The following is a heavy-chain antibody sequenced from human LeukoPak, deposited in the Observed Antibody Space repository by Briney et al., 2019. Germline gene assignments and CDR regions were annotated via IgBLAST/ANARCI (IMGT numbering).Heavy chain of an antibody. CDR2: ISSSGSTI. Sequence: GGSLRLSCAASGLTFSDYYMSWIRQAPGKGLEWVSYISSSGSTIYYADSVKGRFTISRDNAKNSLYLQMNSLRAEDTAVYYCARDPTYYYDSSGIFDYWGQGTLVTVSS. CDR1: GLTFSDYY. CDR3: ARDPTYYYDSSGIFDY. V-gene: IGHV3-11*04. J-gene: IGHJ4*02. D-gene: IGHD3-22*01.